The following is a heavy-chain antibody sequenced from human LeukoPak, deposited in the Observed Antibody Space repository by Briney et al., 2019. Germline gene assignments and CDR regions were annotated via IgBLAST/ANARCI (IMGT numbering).Heavy chain of an antibody. CDR1: GSGFTNYW. Sequence: GASLQISCKGSGSGFTNYWIGWVRQMPGKGLEWMGIIYPGDSDTRYSPSFQGQVTISADKSINTAYLQWSSLKASDTAIYYCARRHGSLDYWGQGTLVTVSS. J-gene: IGHJ4*02. CDR2: IYPGDSDT. V-gene: IGHV5-51*01. D-gene: IGHD2-15*01. CDR3: ARRHGSLDY.